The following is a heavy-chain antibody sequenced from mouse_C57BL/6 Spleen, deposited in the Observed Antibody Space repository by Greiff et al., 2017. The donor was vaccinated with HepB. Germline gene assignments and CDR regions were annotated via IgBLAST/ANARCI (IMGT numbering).Heavy chain of an antibody. CDR2: ISSGSSTI. Sequence: EVKVVESGGGLVKPGGSLKLSCAASGFTFSDYGMHWVRQAPEKGLEWVAYISSGSSTIYYADTVKGRFTISRDNAKNTLFLQMTSLRSEDTAMYYCARGYYGSSPRGYFDYWGQGTTLTVSS. J-gene: IGHJ2*01. D-gene: IGHD1-1*01. CDR1: GFTFSDYG. V-gene: IGHV5-17*01. CDR3: ARGYYGSSPRGYFDY.